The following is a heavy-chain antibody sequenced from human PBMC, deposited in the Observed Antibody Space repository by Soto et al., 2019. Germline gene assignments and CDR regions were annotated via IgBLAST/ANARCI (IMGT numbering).Heavy chain of an antibody. V-gene: IGHV5-51*01. Sequence: GESLKISCKGSAYSFTSYWIGWVRQMPGKGLEWMGIIYPGDSDTRYSPSFRGQVTISADKSISTAYLQWISLKASDTAMYYCMILTAARSGTYSHPYCFDYWGQGTLVTVSS. CDR1: AYSFTSYW. D-gene: IGHD1-26*01. J-gene: IGHJ4*02. CDR3: MILTAARSGTYSHPYCFDY. CDR2: IYPGDSDT.